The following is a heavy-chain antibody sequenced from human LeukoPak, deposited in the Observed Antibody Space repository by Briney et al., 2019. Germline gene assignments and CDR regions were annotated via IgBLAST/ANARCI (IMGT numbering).Heavy chain of an antibody. D-gene: IGHD2-15*01. J-gene: IGHJ4*02. V-gene: IGHV3-23*01. CDR1: GFTVSRNY. Sequence: GGSLRLSCADSGFTVSRNYMSWVRQAPGKGLEWVSGISGSGGSTYYADSVKGRFTIFRDNSKNTLYLQMNSLRAEDTAVYHCANGWSPDYWGRGTLVTVSS. CDR3: ANGWSPDY. CDR2: ISGSGGST.